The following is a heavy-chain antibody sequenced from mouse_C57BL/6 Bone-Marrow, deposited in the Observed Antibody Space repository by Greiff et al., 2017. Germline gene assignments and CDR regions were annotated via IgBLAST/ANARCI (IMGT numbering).Heavy chain of an antibody. V-gene: IGHV1-50*01. D-gene: IGHD2-5*01. CDR3: ASAYYSNPYFDV. Sequence: VQLQQPGAELVKPGASVKLSCKASGYTFTSYWMQWVKQRPGQGLEWIGEIDPSDSYTNYTQKFKGKATLTVDTSSSTAYMQLSSLTSEDSAVYYGASAYYSNPYFDVWGTGTTVTVSA. CDR1: GYTFTSYW. J-gene: IGHJ1*03. CDR2: IDPSDSYT.